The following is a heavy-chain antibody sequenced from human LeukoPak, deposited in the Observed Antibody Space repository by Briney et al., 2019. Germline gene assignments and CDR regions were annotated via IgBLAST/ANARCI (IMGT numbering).Heavy chain of an antibody. V-gene: IGHV4-34*01. CDR3: ARVGGYYYYYMDV. CDR1: GGSFSGYY. Sequence: SETLSLTCAVYGGSFSGYYWSWVRQPPGKGLEWMGEINHSGSTNYNPSLTSRVTISVDTSKNQFSLKLSSVTAADTAVYYCARVGGYYYYYMDVWGKGTTVTVSS. J-gene: IGHJ6*03. D-gene: IGHD3-16*01. CDR2: INHSGST.